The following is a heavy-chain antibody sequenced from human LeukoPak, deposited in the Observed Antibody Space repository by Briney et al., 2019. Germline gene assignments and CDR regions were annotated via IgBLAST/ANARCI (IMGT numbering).Heavy chain of an antibody. CDR1: GFTFSSYG. CDR3: AKDGQGLTYYFDY. J-gene: IGHJ4*02. V-gene: IGHV3-30*18. D-gene: IGHD3-9*01. CDR2: ISNDGSNK. Sequence: TGGSLRLSCAASGFTFSSYGMHWVRQAPGEGLEWVAVISNDGSNKYYADSVKGRFTISRDNSKNTLYLQMNSLRAEDTAVYYCAKDGQGLTYYFDYWGQGTLITVSS.